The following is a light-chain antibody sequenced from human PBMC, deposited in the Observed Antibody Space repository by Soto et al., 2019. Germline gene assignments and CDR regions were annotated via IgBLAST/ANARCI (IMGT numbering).Light chain of an antibody. CDR3: QQYGCSPPT. CDR1: QTVNSNY. Sequence: EIVLTQSPGTLSLSPGETATLSCRASQTVNSNYLAWYQHKPGQAPRLLIYGTTSRATGVPDRFSGGGSGTAFTLTISGLKPEDFALYNCQQYGCSPPTSVGGTKVEVK. CDR2: GTT. V-gene: IGKV3-20*01. J-gene: IGKJ4*02.